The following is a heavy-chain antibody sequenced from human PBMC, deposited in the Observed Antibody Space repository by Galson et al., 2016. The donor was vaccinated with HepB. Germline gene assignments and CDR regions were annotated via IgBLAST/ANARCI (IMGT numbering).Heavy chain of an antibody. V-gene: IGHV3-33*01. D-gene: IGHD2-21*02. CDR3: ATGPGHIEVLTDSEEYFQH. J-gene: IGHJ1*01. CDR1: GFNRRIYG. Sequence: SLRLSCAASGFNRRIYGMHWGRQAPGKGLEWLAVIWFDGSKKYYADSVRGRFTVSRDNSKNMVYLQMSSLRADDTAVYYCATGPGHIEVLTDSEEYFQHWGQGTLVTVSS. CDR2: IWFDGSKK.